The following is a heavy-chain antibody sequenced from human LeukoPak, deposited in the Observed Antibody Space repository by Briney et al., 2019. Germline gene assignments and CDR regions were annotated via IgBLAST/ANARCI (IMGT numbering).Heavy chain of an antibody. CDR3: ASGEYGDAIDY. J-gene: IGHJ4*02. D-gene: IGHD4-17*01. Sequence: PSETLSLTCTVSGGSISSYYWSWVRQPPGKGLEWIGYIYYSGSTNYNPSLKSRVTISVDTSKNQFSLKLSSVTAADTAVYYCASGEYGDAIDYWGQGTLVTVSS. CDR1: GGSISSYY. V-gene: IGHV4-59*01. CDR2: IYYSGST.